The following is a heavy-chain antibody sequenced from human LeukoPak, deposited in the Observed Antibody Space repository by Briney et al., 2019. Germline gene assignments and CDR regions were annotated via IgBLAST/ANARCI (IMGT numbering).Heavy chain of an antibody. CDR1: GYTFTSYG. D-gene: IGHD3-10*01. V-gene: IGHV1-18*01. J-gene: IGHJ5*02. Sequence: RASVKVSCKASGYTFTSYGISWVRQAPGQGLEWMGWISAYNGNTNYAQKLQGRVTMTTDTSTSTAYMELRSLRSDDTAVYYCAAVMVRGVPWFDPWGQGTLVTVSS. CDR3: AAVMVRGVPWFDP. CDR2: ISAYNGNT.